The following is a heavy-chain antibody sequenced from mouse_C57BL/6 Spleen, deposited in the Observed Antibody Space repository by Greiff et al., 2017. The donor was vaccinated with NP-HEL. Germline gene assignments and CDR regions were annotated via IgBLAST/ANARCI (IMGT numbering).Heavy chain of an antibody. D-gene: IGHD2-12*01. CDR2: INYDGSST. Sequence: DVMLVESEGGLVQPGSSMKLSCTASGFTFSDYYMAWVRQVPEKGLEWVANINYDGSSTYYLDSLKSRFIISRDNAKNILYLQMSSLKSEDTATYYCARDSYDVGNAMDYWGQGTSVTVSS. CDR1: GFTFSDYY. J-gene: IGHJ4*01. CDR3: ARDSYDVGNAMDY. V-gene: IGHV5-16*01.